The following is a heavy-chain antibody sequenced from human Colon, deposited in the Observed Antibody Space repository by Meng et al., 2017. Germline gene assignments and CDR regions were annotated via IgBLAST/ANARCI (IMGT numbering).Heavy chain of an antibody. J-gene: IGHJ3*01. V-gene: IGHV3-15*01. Sequence: LHLVESGGGIVTPGGSLRLSCAASRFSFAAAWMSWVRQAPGKGLGWVGHIKARTDGGTTDYAAPVKDRFIMSRDDSKTTLYLQMNSLKSEDTAVYFCTDGRTLWGQGTMVTVSS. CDR3: TDGRTL. CDR1: RFSFAAAW. D-gene: IGHD4-23*01. CDR2: IKARTDGGTT.